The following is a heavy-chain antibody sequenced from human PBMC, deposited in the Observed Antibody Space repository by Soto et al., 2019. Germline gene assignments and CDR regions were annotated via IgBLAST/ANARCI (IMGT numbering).Heavy chain of an antibody. CDR1: VYSINSDYY. V-gene: IGHV4-38-2*01. CDR3: AKKGYYPSGKINLFDS. CDR2: VDHSGRT. Sequence: PSETLSLTCSVSVYSINSDYYWGWIRQPPGKGLEWIGSVDHSGRTYYSPSLRSRLTILIDTSKNQFSLRLTSVTAADTAMYFCAKKGYYPSGKINLFDSWGPGTLVTVSS. D-gene: IGHD3-10*01. J-gene: IGHJ4*02.